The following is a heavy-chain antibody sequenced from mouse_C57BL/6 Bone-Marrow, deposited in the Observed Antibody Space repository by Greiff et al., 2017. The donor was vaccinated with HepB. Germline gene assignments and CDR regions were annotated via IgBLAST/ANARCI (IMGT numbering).Heavy chain of an antibody. D-gene: IGHD1-1*01. CDR2: IHPNSGST. CDR1: GYTFTSYW. J-gene: IGHJ2*01. CDR3: ASPYYYGPYYFDY. Sequence: QVQLQQSGAELVKPGASVKVSCKASGYTFTSYWMHWVKQRPGQGLEWIGMIHPNSGSTNYNEKFKSKATLTVDKSSSTAYMQLSSLTSEDSAVYYCASPYYYGPYYFDYWGQGTTLTVSS. V-gene: IGHV1-64*01.